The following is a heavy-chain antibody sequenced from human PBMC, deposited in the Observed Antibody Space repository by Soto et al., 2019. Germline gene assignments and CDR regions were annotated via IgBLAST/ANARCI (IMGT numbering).Heavy chain of an antibody. CDR1: GYTFTSYD. D-gene: IGHD3-22*01. V-gene: IGHV1-8*01. CDR3: ARLAYYYDSSGYYVDDYYGMDV. CDR2: MNPNSGNT. J-gene: IGHJ6*02. Sequence: ASVKVSCKASGYTFTSYDINWVRQATGQGLEWMGWMNPNSGNTGYAQKFQGRVTMTRNTSISTAYMELSSLRSEDTAVYYCARLAYYYDSSGYYVDDYYGMDVRGQGTTVTVSS.